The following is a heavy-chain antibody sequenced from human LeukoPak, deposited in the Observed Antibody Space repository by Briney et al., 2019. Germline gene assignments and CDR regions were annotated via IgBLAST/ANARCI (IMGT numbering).Heavy chain of an antibody. D-gene: IGHD3-10*01. CDR2: INHSGST. J-gene: IGHJ4*02. V-gene: IGHV4-34*01. CDR3: ARGRIPGSGSYNY. Sequence: PSETLPLTCAVYGGSFSGYYWSWIRQPPGKGLEWIGEINHSGSTNYNPSLKSRVTISVDTSKNQFSLKLSSVTAADTAVYYCARGRIPGSGSYNYWGQGTLVTVSS. CDR1: GGSFSGYY.